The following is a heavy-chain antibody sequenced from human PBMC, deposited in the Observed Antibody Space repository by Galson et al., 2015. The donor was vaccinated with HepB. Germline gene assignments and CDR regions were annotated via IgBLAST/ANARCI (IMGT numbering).Heavy chain of an antibody. Sequence: SVKVSCKASGYTFTSYDINWVRQATGQGLEWMGWMNPNSGNTGYAQKFQGRVTMTRNTSISTAYMELSSLRSEDTAVYYCARDTAGYYYDSSGYFDYWGQGTLVTVSS. CDR1: GYTFTSYD. D-gene: IGHD3-22*01. V-gene: IGHV1-8*01. CDR2: MNPNSGNT. J-gene: IGHJ4*02. CDR3: ARDTAGYYYDSSGYFDY.